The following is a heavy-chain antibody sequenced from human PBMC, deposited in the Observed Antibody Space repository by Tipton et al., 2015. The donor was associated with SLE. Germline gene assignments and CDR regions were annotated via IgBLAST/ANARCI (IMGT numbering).Heavy chain of an antibody. CDR2: IYFSGQT. V-gene: IGHV4-4*09. D-gene: IGHD1-26*01. Sequence: TLSLTCTVSGVSISGDYWSWVRQPAGKALEWIGHIYFSGQTYYNPSLKSRVTISVDTSKNQFSLKLNSVTATDAAVYYCARASFIVGSTTFWFDPWGQGALVIVSS. CDR1: GVSISGDY. CDR3: ARASFIVGSTTFWFDP. J-gene: IGHJ5*02.